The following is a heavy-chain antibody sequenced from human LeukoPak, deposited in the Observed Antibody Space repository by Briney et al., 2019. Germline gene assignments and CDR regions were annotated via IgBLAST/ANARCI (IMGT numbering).Heavy chain of an antibody. J-gene: IGHJ4*02. CDR3: ARDSRYYDFWSGYLDY. Sequence: SETLSLTCSVASGFISNHYWSWIRQPAGKGLEWIGRISTSGNTNYSPSLKSRVTMSVDTSKNQFFLNLRSVTAADTAVYYCARDSRYYDFWSGYLDYWGQGALVTVSS. V-gene: IGHV4-4*07. D-gene: IGHD3-3*01. CDR2: ISTSGNT. CDR1: SGFISNHY.